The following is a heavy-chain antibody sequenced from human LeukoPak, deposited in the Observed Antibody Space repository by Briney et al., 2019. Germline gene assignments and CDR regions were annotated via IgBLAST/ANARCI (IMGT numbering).Heavy chain of an antibody. D-gene: IGHD3-16*01. Sequence: PSETQSLTCTVSGDSIGSYYWSWIRQPPGQQLEWIGYIYYTGSTNYSPSLKSRATISVDTSKNQFSLKVSSVTAADTAVYYCARHRYGDVYYFDFWGQGTLVTVSS. CDR2: IYYTGST. V-gene: IGHV4-59*08. J-gene: IGHJ4*02. CDR1: GDSIGSYY. CDR3: ARHRYGDVYYFDF.